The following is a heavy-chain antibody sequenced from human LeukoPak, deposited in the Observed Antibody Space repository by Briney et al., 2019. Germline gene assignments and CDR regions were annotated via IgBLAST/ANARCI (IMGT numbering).Heavy chain of an antibody. CDR1: GFTFSSYA. D-gene: IGHD3-9*01. J-gene: IGHJ4*02. V-gene: IGHV3-23*01. CDR3: ARDNDLLRYFDWPLDY. CDR2: ISGSGGST. Sequence: GGSLRLSCAASGFTFSSYAMSWVRQAPGKGLEWVSVISGSGGSTYYADSVKGRFTISRDNAKNSLYLQMNSLRAEDTAVYYCARDNDLLRYFDWPLDYWGQGTLVTVSS.